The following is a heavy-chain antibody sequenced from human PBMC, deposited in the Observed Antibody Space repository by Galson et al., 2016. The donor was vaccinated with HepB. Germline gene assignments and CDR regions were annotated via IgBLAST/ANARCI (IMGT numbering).Heavy chain of an antibody. J-gene: IGHJ5*02. CDR3: TDGGGIAAAARGLNH. D-gene: IGHD6-13*01. CDR1: TFTFGTYA. CDR2: ISSKAYGGTT. Sequence: SLRLSCAASTFTFGTYAMSWVRQAPGKGLEWVGFISSKAYGGTTEFAASVKDRFTISRDDSKSIAYLQMNSLKIEDTAVYYCTDGGGIAAAARGLNHWGQGTLVTVSS. V-gene: IGHV3-49*04.